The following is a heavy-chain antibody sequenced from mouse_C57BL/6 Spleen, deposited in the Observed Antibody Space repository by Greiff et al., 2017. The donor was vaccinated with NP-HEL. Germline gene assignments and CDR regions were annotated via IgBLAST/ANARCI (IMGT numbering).Heavy chain of an antibody. Sequence: EVNVVESVAELVRPGASVKLSCTASGFNITNTYMHWVKQRPEQGLEWIGRIDPANGNTKYAPKFQGKATITADTSSNTAYLQLSSLTSEDTAIYYCAITTVVAYYFDYWGQGTTLTVSS. D-gene: IGHD1-1*01. CDR1: GFNITNTY. J-gene: IGHJ2*01. CDR3: AITTVVAYYFDY. V-gene: IGHV14-3*01. CDR2: IDPANGNT.